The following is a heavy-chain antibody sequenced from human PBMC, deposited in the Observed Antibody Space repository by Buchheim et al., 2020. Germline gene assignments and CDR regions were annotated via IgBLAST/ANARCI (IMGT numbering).Heavy chain of an antibody. V-gene: IGHV3-30*18. CDR2: ISYDGSNK. CDR3: AKDLNSVAVDY. Sequence: QVQLVESGGGVVQPGRSLRLSCAASGFTFSSYGMHWVRQAPGKGLEWVAVISYDGSNKYYADSVKGRFTIYRDNSKNTLYLQMNSLRAEDTAVYYCAKDLNSVAVDYWGQGTL. J-gene: IGHJ4*02. CDR1: GFTFSSYG. D-gene: IGHD6-19*01.